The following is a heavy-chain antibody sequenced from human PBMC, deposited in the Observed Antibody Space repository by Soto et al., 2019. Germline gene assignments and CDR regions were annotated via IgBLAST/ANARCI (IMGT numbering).Heavy chain of an antibody. J-gene: IGHJ3*02. CDR2: INAGNGNT. D-gene: IGHD2-2*01. CDR1: GYTFTSYA. CDR3: ARGADTVVVPDAFDI. Sequence: ASVKVSCKASGYTFTSYAMHWVRQAPGQRLEWMGWINAGNGNTKYSQKFQGRVTITRDTSASTAYMELSSLRSEDTAVYYCARGADTVVVPDAFDIWGQGTMVTVSS. V-gene: IGHV1-3*01.